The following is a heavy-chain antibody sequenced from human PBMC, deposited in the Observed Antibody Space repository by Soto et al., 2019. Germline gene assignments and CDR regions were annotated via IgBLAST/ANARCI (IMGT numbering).Heavy chain of an antibody. D-gene: IGHD2-2*01. J-gene: IGHJ3*02. CDR2: IWYDGSNK. Sequence: VQLVESGGGVVQPGRSLRLSCAASGFTFSSYGVHWVRQAPGKGLEWVAVIWYDGSNKYYADSVKGRFTISRDNSKNTLYLQMNSLRAEDTAVYYCARMYSGPSIWGQGTMVTVSS. V-gene: IGHV3-33*01. CDR3: ARMYSGPSI. CDR1: GFTFSSYG.